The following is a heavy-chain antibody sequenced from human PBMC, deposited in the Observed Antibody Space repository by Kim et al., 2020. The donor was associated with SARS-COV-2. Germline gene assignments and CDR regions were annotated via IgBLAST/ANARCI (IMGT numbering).Heavy chain of an antibody. CDR3: ACCSTYVIDV. CDR2: IDSGGST. Sequence: GGSLRLSCAASGFTVSSTYMSWVRQAPGTGLEWVSVIDSGGSTYYADSVKGRFTISRHNSKNTLYLQMNILRAEATAVYYVACCSTYVIDVWGQGT. D-gene: IGHD2-21*01. V-gene: IGHV3-53*04. J-gene: IGHJ6*02. CDR1: GFTVSSTY.